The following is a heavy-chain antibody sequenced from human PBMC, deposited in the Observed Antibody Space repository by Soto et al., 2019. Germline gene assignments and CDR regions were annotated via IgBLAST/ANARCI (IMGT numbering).Heavy chain of an antibody. D-gene: IGHD3-3*01. V-gene: IGHV3-23*01. Sequence: EEQLLESGGGLVQPGGSLRLTCAASGFTFSSYAMSWVRQAPGKGLEWVSAISGSSTYYADSVKGRFTISRDNSKDTLYLQMNSLRAEDTAVYYCARAPRTYDCPYYFDNWCQGALVTVSS. J-gene: IGHJ4*02. CDR1: GFTFSSYA. CDR3: ARAPRTYDCPYYFDN. CDR2: ISGSST.